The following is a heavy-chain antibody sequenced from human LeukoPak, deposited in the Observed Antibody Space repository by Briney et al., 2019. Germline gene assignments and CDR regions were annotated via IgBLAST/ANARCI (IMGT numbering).Heavy chain of an antibody. CDR1: GGSISSYY. CDR3: ARGRGIDRFVY. D-gene: IGHD6-13*01. CDR2: IYYSGST. J-gene: IGHJ4*02. V-gene: IGHV4-59*01. Sequence: SETLSLTCTVSGGSISSYYWSWIRQPPGKGLEWIGYIYYSGSTNYNPSLKSRVTISVDTSKNQFSLKLSSVTAADTAVYYCARGRGIDRFVYWGQGTLVTVSS.